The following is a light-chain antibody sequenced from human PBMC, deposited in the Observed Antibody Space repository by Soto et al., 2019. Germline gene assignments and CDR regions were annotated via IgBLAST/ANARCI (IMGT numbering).Light chain of an antibody. CDR2: GAS. V-gene: IGKV1-39*01. J-gene: IGKJ3*01. Sequence: DIQMTQSPSSLSASVGDAVSLTCRASRSISNYLNWYQQKPGRAPKLLISGASSLQRGVPSRFSGSGSGTTFTLTITSLQPDDFAIYFCQQSYTAPYSFGLGTKVEIK. CDR1: RSISNY. CDR3: QQSYTAPYS.